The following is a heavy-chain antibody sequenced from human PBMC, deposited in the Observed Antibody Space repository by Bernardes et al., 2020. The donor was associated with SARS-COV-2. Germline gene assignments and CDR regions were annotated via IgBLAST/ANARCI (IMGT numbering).Heavy chain of an antibody. CDR2: FYAGGTT. V-gene: IGHV4-39*01. D-gene: IGHD2-21*02. CDR3: VGSSCGVDCYIGGLRSWDYGMDV. Sequence: ETLSLTCTVSGGSISSSSYYWGWIRQPPGKGLEWIGSFYAGGTTYYNPSLQGRVTKSVDTSKNQFSLRLSSVTAADTAVYYCVGSSCGVDCYIGGLRSWDYGMDVWGQGTTVTVSS. CDR1: GGSISSSSYY. J-gene: IGHJ6*02.